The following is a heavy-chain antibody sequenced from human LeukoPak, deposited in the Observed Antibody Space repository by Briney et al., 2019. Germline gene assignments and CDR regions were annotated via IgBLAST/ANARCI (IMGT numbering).Heavy chain of an antibody. J-gene: IGHJ3*02. D-gene: IGHD4-17*01. CDR3: ARNRTTVPIDAFDI. Sequence: PGGSLRLSCAASGFTFSDYYMSWIRQAPGKGLEWVSYISSSGSTIYYADSVKGRFTIPRDNAKNSLYLQMNSLRAEDTAVYYCARNRTTVPIDAFDIWGQGAMVTVSS. CDR1: GFTFSDYY. CDR2: ISSSGSTI. V-gene: IGHV3-11*01.